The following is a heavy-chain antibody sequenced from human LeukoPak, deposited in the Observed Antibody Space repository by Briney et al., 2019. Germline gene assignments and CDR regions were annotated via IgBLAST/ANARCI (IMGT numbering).Heavy chain of an antibody. CDR3: ARGVATNRYYFDY. D-gene: IGHD5-12*01. CDR2: INAGNGNT. CDR1: GYTFTSYA. V-gene: IGHV1-3*01. J-gene: IGHJ4*02. Sequence: ASVKVSCTASGYTFTSYAMHWVRQAPGQRLEWMGWINAGNGNTKYSQKFQGRVTITRDTSASTAYMELSSLRSEDTAVYSCARGVATNRYYFDYWGQGTLVTVSS.